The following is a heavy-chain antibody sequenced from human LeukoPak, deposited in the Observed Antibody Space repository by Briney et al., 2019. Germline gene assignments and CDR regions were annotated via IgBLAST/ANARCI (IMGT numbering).Heavy chain of an antibody. D-gene: IGHD3-22*01. Sequence: PSQTLSLTCTVSGGSISSGSYYWSWIRQPAGKGLEWIGRIYTSGSTNYNPSLKSRVTISVDTSKNQFSLKLSSVTAADTAVYYCASPSYYYDSSGYPHFDYWGQGNLVTVSS. CDR2: IYTSGST. V-gene: IGHV4-61*02. CDR3: ASPSYYYDSSGYPHFDY. CDR1: GGSISSGSYY. J-gene: IGHJ4*02.